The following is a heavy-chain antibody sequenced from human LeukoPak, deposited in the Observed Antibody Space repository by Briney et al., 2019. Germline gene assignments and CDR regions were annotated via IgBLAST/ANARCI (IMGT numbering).Heavy chain of an antibody. D-gene: IGHD1-26*01. J-gene: IGHJ4*02. CDR3: VCRIGGAPQ. CDR2: ISGSGGST. Sequence: GGSLRLSCAASGLTGSHNYVSWVRQAPGKGLEWVSAISGSGGSTYYADSVKGRFTISRDNSKNTLYLQMNSLRADDTAVYYCVCRIGGAPQWGQGTLVTVSS. CDR1: GLTGSHNY. V-gene: IGHV3-23*01.